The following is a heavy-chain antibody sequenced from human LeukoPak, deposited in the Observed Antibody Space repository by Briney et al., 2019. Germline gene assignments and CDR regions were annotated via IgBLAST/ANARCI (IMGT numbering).Heavy chain of an antibody. V-gene: IGHV3-74*01. J-gene: IGHJ4*02. CDR2: IHSDGRST. CDR1: GFTFSSYW. D-gene: IGHD3-10*01. Sequence: GGSLRLSCAASGFTFSSYWMHWVRQAPGKGLVWVSHIHSDGRSTTYADSVKGRFTISRDNARNTLYLQMNSLRAEDTAVYYCVRDDNGGPSGIDFWGQGTLVTVSA. CDR3: VRDDNGGPSGIDF.